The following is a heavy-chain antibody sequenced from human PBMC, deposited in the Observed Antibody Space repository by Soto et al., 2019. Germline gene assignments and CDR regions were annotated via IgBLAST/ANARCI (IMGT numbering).Heavy chain of an antibody. J-gene: IGHJ3*02. V-gene: IGHV1-3*01. D-gene: IGHD5-12*01. CDR3: ARVQYSGDDVRLAFDI. CDR2: IHAGNGYT. Sequence: QVPLVQCRAQVKRPGASETVSFRASGYTVTSYYLHWLCQAPGRRLEWMGWIHAGNGYTKYSQSFQGRVTITRVTSGTTVNMDLSSLRSEDTAVYYWARVQYSGDDVRLAFDIWGQGTMVTVSS. CDR1: GYTVTSYY.